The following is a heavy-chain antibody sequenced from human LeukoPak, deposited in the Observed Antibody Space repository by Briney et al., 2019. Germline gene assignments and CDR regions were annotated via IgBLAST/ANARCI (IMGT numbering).Heavy chain of an antibody. D-gene: IGHD3-22*01. J-gene: IGHJ4*02. V-gene: IGHV4-30-2*01. CDR3: ARAKDDYYDSSGYLD. Sequence: SETLSLTCAVYGGSFSGYYWSWIRQPPGKGLEWIGYIYHSGSTYYNPSLKSRVTITVDRSKNQFSLKLSSVTAADTAVYYCARAKDDYYDSSGYLDWGQGTLVTVSS. CDR1: GGSFSGYY. CDR2: IYHSGST.